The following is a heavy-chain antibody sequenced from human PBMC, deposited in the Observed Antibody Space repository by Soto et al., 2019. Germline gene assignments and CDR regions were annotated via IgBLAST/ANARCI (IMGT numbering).Heavy chain of an antibody. CDR3: ASQREAVYYYYGMDV. CDR1: GGTFSSYA. CDR2: IIPIFGTA. V-gene: IGHV1-69*13. Sequence: ASVKVSCKASGGTFSSYAISWVRQAPGQGLEWMGGIIPIFGTANYAQKFQGRVTITADESTSTAYMELSSLRSEDTAVYYCASQREAVYYYYGMDVWGQGTTVTVSS. J-gene: IGHJ6*02. D-gene: IGHD6-25*01.